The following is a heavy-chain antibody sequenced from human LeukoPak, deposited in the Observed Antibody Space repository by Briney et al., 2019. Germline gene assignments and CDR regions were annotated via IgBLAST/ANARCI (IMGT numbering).Heavy chain of an antibody. CDR3: ARNRRHDYGDYAGAAGF. J-gene: IGHJ4*02. D-gene: IGHD4-17*01. Sequence: GGSLRLSCAASGFAFSTYAMSWVRQAPGMGLEWVSVIYSGGNTYYADSVRGRFTISRDNSKNTLYLQMNSLRAEDTAVYYCARNRRHDYGDYAGAAGFWGQGTLVTVSS. V-gene: IGHV3-66*01. CDR1: GFAFSTYA. CDR2: IYSGGNT.